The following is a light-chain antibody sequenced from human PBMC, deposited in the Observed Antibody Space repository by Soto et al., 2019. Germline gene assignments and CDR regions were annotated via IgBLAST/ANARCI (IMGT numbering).Light chain of an antibody. J-gene: IGKJ2*01. CDR2: KAS. CDR1: QSISSW. CDR3: QQYNSYPYT. V-gene: IGKV1-5*03. Sequence: DIQMTQSPSTLSASVGDRVTITCRASQSISSWLAWYQQKPGKAPKVLIYKASKLESGVPSRFCGSGSGTEFNLTISSLQPDDFATYYCQQYNSYPYTFGQGPKLEIK.